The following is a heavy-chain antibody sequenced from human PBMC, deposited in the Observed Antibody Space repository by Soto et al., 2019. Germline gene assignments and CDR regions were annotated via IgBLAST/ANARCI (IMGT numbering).Heavy chain of an antibody. V-gene: IGHV4-34*01. CDR3: ARGRAICSSTSCSKVNWFDP. D-gene: IGHD2-2*01. CDR1: GGSFSGYY. CDR2: INHSGST. J-gene: IGHJ5*02. Sequence: SETLSLTCAVYGGSFSGYYWNWIRQPPGKGLEWIGEINHSGSTNYNPSLKSRVSISVDTSKNQFSLKLSSVTAADTAVYYCARGRAICSSTSCSKVNWFDPWGQGTLVTVSS.